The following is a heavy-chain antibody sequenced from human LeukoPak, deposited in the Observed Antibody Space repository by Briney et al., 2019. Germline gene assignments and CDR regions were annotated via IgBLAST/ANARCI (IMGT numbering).Heavy chain of an antibody. D-gene: IGHD6-19*01. V-gene: IGHV5-51*01. CDR1: GYSFTNYW. CDR3: ARTAYSSGWYRGFDI. CDR2: IYPGDSDT. J-gene: IGHJ3*02. Sequence: GESLKISCKGSGYSFTNYWIGWVRQMPGKGLEWMGIIYPGDSDTRYSPSFQGQVTISADKSISTAYLQWSSLKASDTAMYYCARTAYSSGWYRGFDIWGQGTLVTVSS.